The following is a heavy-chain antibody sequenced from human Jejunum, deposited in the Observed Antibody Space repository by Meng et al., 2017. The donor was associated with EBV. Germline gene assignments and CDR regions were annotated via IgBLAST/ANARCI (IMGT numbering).Heavy chain of an antibody. CDR1: GFSFTTYG. Sequence: QVQLVQSGPEVKKPXXAAKVACKASGFSFTTYGISWVRQAPGQGLEWMAWISAYNGNTNYAQMFQGRVTLTTDTSTGTAYMDLRSLRSDDTAVYYCTRDGPDYGNYINFDYWGQGTLGTVSS. CDR3: TRDGPDYGNYINFDY. V-gene: IGHV1-18*01. D-gene: IGHD4-11*01. J-gene: IGHJ4*02. CDR2: ISAYNGNT.